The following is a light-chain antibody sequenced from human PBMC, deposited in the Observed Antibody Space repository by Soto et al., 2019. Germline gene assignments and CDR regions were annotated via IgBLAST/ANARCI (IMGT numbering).Light chain of an antibody. CDR3: QTWDTGIVI. CDR2: VNSDGSH. J-gene: IGLJ2*01. V-gene: IGLV4-69*01. CDR1: SGYSSYA. Sequence: QSVLTQPPSASASLGASVKLTCTLSSGYSSYAIAWHQQQPEKGPRFLMKVNSDGSHSKGDGIPDRFSGSSSGAERYLTISSLQSEDEADYYCQTWDTGIVIFGGGTKLTVL.